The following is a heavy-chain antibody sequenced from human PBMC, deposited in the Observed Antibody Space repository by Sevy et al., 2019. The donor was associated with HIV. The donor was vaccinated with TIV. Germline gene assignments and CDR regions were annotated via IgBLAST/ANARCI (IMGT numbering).Heavy chain of an antibody. CDR1: GFAFSNFG. CDR3: ARDYEITFGGAPDAFEI. D-gene: IGHD3-16*01. Sequence: GGSLRLSCAASGFAFSNFGMHWVCQAPGKGLEWVAVIWNDGTNKYYADSVKGRFTISRDNSRNTLYLLMNSLRAEETAVYYCARDYEITFGGAPDAFEIWGQGTLVTVSS. V-gene: IGHV3-33*01. CDR2: IWNDGTNK. J-gene: IGHJ3*02.